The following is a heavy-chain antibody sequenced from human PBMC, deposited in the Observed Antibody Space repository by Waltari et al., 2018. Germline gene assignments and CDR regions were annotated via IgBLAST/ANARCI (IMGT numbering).Heavy chain of an antibody. D-gene: IGHD3-10*01. V-gene: IGHV4-34*01. Sequence: QVQLQQWGAGLLKPSETLSLTCAVYGGSLSGYYWTWIRKPTRKGLVWIGEINHSGITNYNPSLKSRVTISVDTSKNQFSLKLSSVTAADTAVYYCARGRGAYYYYLDVWGKGTTVTISS. CDR2: INHSGIT. CDR3: ARGRGAYYYYLDV. J-gene: IGHJ6*03. CDR1: GGSLSGYY.